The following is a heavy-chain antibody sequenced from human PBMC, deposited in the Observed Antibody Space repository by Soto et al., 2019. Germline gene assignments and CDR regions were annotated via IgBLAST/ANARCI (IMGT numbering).Heavy chain of an antibody. Sequence: QVQLVESGGGVVQPGRSLRLSCAASGFTFSSYAMHWVRQVPGKGLEWVAVISYDGSNKYYADSVKGPFTISRDNCKNTLYLRMNSLRAEDTAVYYCARPRWRDDYNWGYFDLWGRGTLVTVSS. CDR3: ARPRWRDDYNWGYFDL. V-gene: IGHV3-30-3*01. CDR2: ISYDGSNK. J-gene: IGHJ2*01. CDR1: GFTFSSYA. D-gene: IGHD4-4*01.